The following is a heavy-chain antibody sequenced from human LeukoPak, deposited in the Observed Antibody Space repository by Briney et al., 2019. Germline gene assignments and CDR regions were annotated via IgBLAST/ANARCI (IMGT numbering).Heavy chain of an antibody. Sequence: GESLKISCKGSGYSFTNYWIGWVRQMPGKGLEWMGIIYPADSNTGYSPSFQGQVTISADKAINTAYLQWSSLKASDTAIYYRACRYVYDAFDIWGQGTVVTVSS. V-gene: IGHV5-51*01. D-gene: IGHD3-16*01. CDR3: ACRYVYDAFDI. J-gene: IGHJ3*02. CDR2: IYPADSNT. CDR1: GYSFTNYW.